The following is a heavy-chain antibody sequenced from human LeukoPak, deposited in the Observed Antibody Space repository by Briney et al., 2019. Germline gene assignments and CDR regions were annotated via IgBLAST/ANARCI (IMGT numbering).Heavy chain of an antibody. CDR3: ARGVSEHRAFYDWFDP. J-gene: IGHJ5*02. CDR1: GGSISSYY. CDR2: IYFSGTT. Sequence: PSETLPLTCTVSGGSISSYYWSWIRQPPGKGLEWIGYIYFSGTTYYNPSLKSRVIISVDTSKNQFSLKLSSVTAADTAVYYCARGVSEHRAFYDWFDPWGQGTLVTVSS. D-gene: IGHD2/OR15-2a*01. V-gene: IGHV4-30-4*08.